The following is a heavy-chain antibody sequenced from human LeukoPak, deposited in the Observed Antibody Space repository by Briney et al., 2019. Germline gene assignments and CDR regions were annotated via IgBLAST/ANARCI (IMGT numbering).Heavy chain of an antibody. D-gene: IGHD4-17*01. CDR3: ARGNHDYGDLDY. V-gene: IGHV4-4*07. CDR2: IYTSGST. Sequence: SETLSLTCTVSGGPISSYYWSWIRQPAGKGLEWIGRIYTSGSTNYNPSLKSRVTMSVDTSKNQFSLKLSSVTAADTAVYYCARGNHDYGDLDYWGQGTLVTVSS. CDR1: GGPISSYY. J-gene: IGHJ4*02.